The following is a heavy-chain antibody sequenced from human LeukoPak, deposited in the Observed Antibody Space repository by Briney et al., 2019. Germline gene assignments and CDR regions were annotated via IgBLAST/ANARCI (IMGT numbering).Heavy chain of an antibody. CDR1: GGTFSSYA. D-gene: IGHD5-18*01. CDR2: IIPIFGTA. J-gene: IGHJ6*02. V-gene: IGHV1-69*13. CDR3: ARDRWGYSYDYYYYGMDV. Sequence: GASVTVSCKASGGTFSSYAISWVRQAPGQGLEWMGGIIPIFGTANYAQKFQGRVTITADESTSTAHMELSSLRSEDTAVYYCARDRWGYSYDYYYYGMDVWGQGTTVTVSS.